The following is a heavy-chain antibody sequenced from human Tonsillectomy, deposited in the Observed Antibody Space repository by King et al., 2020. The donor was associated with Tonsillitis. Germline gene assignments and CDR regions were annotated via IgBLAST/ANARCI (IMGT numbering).Heavy chain of an antibody. V-gene: IGHV3-74*01. J-gene: IGHJ4*02. CDR3: ARVEERGLLPDY. CDR2: INIDGSST. CDR1: GFTFSSYW. D-gene: IGHD1-26*01. Sequence: VQLVESGGGLVQPGGSLRLSCAASGFTFSSYWMHWVRQAPGKGLMWVSRINIDGSSTSYADSVKGRFTISRDNTKNTLYLQMNSLRAEDTAVYYCARVEERGLLPDYWGQGTLVTVSS.